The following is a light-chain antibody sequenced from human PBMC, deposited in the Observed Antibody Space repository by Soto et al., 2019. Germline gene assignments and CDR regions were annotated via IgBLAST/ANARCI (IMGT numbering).Light chain of an antibody. J-gene: IGKJ1*01. CDR1: ESISRW. CDR2: DAS. V-gene: IGKV1-5*01. Sequence: DIQMTQSPSTLSASVGDRVTITCRASESISRWLAWFQQKPGKAPNLLIYDASILQSGVPLRFSGSGSGTDFTLTISSLQPEDFVTYYCQQYNDYSTFGQGTKVDIK. CDR3: QQYNDYST.